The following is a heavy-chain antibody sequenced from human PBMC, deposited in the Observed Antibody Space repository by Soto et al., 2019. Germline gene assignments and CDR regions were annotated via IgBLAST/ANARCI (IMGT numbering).Heavy chain of an antibody. CDR3: ARDVEVPAAMFLVSNPGDNWFDP. CDR1: GFTFSSYW. V-gene: IGHV3-7*01. J-gene: IGHJ5*02. Sequence: GGSLRLSCAASGFTFSSYWMSWVRQAPGKGLEWVANIKQDGSEKYYVDSVKGRFTISRDNAKNSLYLQMNSLRAEDTDVYYCARDVEVPAAMFLVSNPGDNWFDPWGQGTLVTVSS. D-gene: IGHD2-2*01. CDR2: IKQDGSEK.